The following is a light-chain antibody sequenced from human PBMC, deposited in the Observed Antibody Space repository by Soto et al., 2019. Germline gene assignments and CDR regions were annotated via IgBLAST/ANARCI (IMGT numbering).Light chain of an antibody. CDR1: QSVSSNY. Sequence: EIVVTQSPGTLSLSPGERATLSCRASQSVSSNYLAWYQQKPGQAPMLLIYGASSRATGIPDRFSGSGSGTDFTLTISRLEPEDFAVYYCQHYDSSPFTFGPGTKVDIK. CDR3: QHYDSSPFT. J-gene: IGKJ3*01. V-gene: IGKV3-20*01. CDR2: GAS.